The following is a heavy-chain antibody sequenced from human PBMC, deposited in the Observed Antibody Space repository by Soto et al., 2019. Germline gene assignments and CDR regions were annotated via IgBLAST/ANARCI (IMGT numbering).Heavy chain of an antibody. J-gene: IGHJ4*02. Sequence: GGSLRLSCAASGFTFSSYGMHWVRQAPGKGLEWVAVIWYDGSNKYYADSVKGRFTISRDNSKNTLYLQMNSLRAEDTALYYCAREHSSSRYFDYWGQGTLVTVSS. V-gene: IGHV3-33*01. CDR2: IWYDGSNK. CDR3: AREHSSSRYFDY. D-gene: IGHD6-13*01. CDR1: GFTFSSYG.